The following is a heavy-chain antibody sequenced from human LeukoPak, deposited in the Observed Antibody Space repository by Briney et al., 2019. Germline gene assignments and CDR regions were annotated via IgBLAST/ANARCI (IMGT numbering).Heavy chain of an antibody. CDR3: AKGGDGDYGGAFDI. CDR2: ISYDGSNK. V-gene: IGHV3-30*18. Sequence: GGPLRLSCAASGFTFSSYGMHWVRQAPGKGLEWVAVISYDGSNKYYADSVKGRFTISRDNSKNTLYLQMNSLRAEDTAVYYCAKGGDGDYGGAFDIWGQGTMVTVSS. D-gene: IGHD4-17*01. J-gene: IGHJ3*02. CDR1: GFTFSSYG.